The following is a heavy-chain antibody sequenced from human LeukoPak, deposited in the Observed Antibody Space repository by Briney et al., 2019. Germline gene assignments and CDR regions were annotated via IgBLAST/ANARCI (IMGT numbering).Heavy chain of an antibody. V-gene: IGHV3-66*01. CDR2: IYSGGST. J-gene: IGHJ4*02. CDR1: GFTVSSNY. D-gene: IGHD2-21*02. CDR3: ARTVVVTAIGSYYFDY. Sequence: GGSLRLSCAASGFTVSSNYMSWVRQAPGKGLEWGSVIYSGGSTYYADSVKGRFTISRDNSKNTLYLQMNSLRADDTAVYYCARTVVVTAIGSYYFDYWGQGTLVTVSS.